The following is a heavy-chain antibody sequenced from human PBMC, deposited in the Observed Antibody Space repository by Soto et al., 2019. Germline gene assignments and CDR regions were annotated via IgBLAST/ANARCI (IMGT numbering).Heavy chain of an antibody. CDR3: ARGGRWGITGTFYGMDV. Sequence: QVQLVQSGAEVKKPGSSVKVSCKASGGTFSSYAISWVRQAPGQGLEWMGGIIPIFGTANYAQKFQGRVTITADESTSTDYMELSSLRSEDTYVYYCARGGRWGITGTFYGMDVWGQGTTVTVSS. V-gene: IGHV1-69*01. J-gene: IGHJ6*02. CDR1: GGTFSSYA. CDR2: IIPIFGTA. D-gene: IGHD1-20*01.